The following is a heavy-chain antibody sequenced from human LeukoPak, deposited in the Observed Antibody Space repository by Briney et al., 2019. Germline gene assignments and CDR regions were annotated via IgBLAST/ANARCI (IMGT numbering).Heavy chain of an antibody. CDR1: GFGVSSNY. V-gene: IGHV3-66*01. Sequence: GGSLRLSCEASGFGVSSNYIDWVRQAPGKGLEWVSVIYRGEKTYYADSVKGRFDISRDSSKNTVFLQMNSLRAEDTAIYYCARSDGGVLYCGEDCYLDLWGQGTLVTVSS. CDR2: IYRGEKT. D-gene: IGHD2-21*02. CDR3: ARSDGGVLYCGEDCYLDL. J-gene: IGHJ4*02.